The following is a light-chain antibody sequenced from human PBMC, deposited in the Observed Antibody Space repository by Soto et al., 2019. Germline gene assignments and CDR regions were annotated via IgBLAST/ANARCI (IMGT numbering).Light chain of an antibody. J-gene: IGKJ1*01. CDR1: QSVSSY. Sequence: EIVLTQSPATLSLSPGERATLSCRASQSVSSYLAWYQQKPGQAPRLLIYGASSRATGIPDRFSGSGSGTDFTLTISRLEPEDFAVYYCQRSGSSPETFGQGTKVDIK. CDR3: QRSGSSPET. CDR2: GAS. V-gene: IGKV3-20*01.